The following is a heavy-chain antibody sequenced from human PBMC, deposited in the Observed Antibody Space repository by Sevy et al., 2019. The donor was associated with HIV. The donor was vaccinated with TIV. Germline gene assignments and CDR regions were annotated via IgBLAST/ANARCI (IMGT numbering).Heavy chain of an antibody. V-gene: IGHV3-11*01. J-gene: IGHJ6*03. Sequence: GGSLRLSCAASGFTFSDYYMSWIRQAPGKGLEWVSYISSSGSTIYYADSVKGRFTISRDNAKNSLYLQMNSLRAEDTAVYYCARDPRWRFGDFLEWFMEPDYMDVWGKGTTVTVSS. D-gene: IGHD3-3*01. CDR2: ISSSGSTI. CDR3: ARDPRWRFGDFLEWFMEPDYMDV. CDR1: GFTFSDYY.